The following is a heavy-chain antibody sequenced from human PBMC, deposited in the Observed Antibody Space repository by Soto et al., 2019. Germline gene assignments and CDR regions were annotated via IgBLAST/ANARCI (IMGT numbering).Heavy chain of an antibody. Sequence: SETLSLTCSVSGGSISGSYWSWIRQSPGKGLEWLGYVHYTGSTNYSPSLRSRVSISVDTSKNEFSLRLSSVTAADTAVYFCARSVAVPGAHIDYWGQGTQVTVSS. CDR2: VHYTGST. CDR1: GGSISGSY. V-gene: IGHV4-59*01. D-gene: IGHD6-19*01. CDR3: ARSVAVPGAHIDY. J-gene: IGHJ4*02.